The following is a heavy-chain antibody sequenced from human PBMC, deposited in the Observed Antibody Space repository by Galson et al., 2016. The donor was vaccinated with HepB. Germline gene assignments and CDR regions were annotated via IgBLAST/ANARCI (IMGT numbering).Heavy chain of an antibody. V-gene: IGHV3-33*01. J-gene: IGHJ4*02. CDR1: GFTFSSYG. CDR3: ARFPSGYLVTDH. Sequence: SLRLSCAASGFTFSSYGMHWVRQAPGKGLEWVAVIWYDGSNKYYADSVKGRFTISRDNSKNTLYLQMNSLRAEDTAVYYCARFPSGYLVTDHWGQGTLVTVSS. CDR2: IWYDGSNK. D-gene: IGHD3-22*01.